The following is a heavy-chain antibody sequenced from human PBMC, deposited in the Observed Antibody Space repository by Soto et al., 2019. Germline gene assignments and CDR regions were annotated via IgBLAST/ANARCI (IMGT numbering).Heavy chain of an antibody. CDR1: GFTLSDHF. CDR3: VAYLSYYVH. J-gene: IGHJ4*02. CDR2: TKHKVSSYTT. Sequence: EVQLVESGGGLVQPGGSLRLSCAVSGFTLSDHFMDWVRQAPGKGLEWVGRTKHKVSSYTTEYAASVKCRFTISRDASDNSPYLQMRRMRTEDTAVYYCVAYLSYYVHWGQGSQGTVSS. D-gene: IGHD3-10*02. V-gene: IGHV3-72*01.